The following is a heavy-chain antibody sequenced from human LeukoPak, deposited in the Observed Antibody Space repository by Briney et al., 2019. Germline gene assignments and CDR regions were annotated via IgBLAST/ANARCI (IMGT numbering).Heavy chain of an antibody. Sequence: GGSLRLSCAVSGFTVSSNHMSWVRQAPGQGLEWVSLIFSGGSTSYTDSVKGRFTISRDNYKNTLYLQMNSLRAEDTAVYYCAREGFYSGYDRWGQGTLVTVSS. CDR2: IFSGGST. J-gene: IGHJ4*02. CDR1: GFTVSSNH. D-gene: IGHD5-12*01. CDR3: AREGFYSGYDR. V-gene: IGHV3-66*01.